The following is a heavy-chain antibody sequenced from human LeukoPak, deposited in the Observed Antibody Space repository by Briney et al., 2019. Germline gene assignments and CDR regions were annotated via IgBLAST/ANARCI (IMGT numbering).Heavy chain of an antibody. CDR3: ARIRGDYFDY. D-gene: IGHD3-16*01. J-gene: IGHJ4*02. CDR2: MNPNSGNT. Sequence: GASVKVSCKVSGYTLTELSMHWVRQATGQGLEWMGWMNPNSGNTGYAQKFQGRVTITRNTSISTAYMELSSLRSEDTAVYYCARIRGDYFDYWGQGTLVTVSS. V-gene: IGHV1-8*03. CDR1: GYTLTELS.